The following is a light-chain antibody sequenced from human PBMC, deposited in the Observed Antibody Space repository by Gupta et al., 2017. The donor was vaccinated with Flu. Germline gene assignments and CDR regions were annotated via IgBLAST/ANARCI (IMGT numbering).Light chain of an antibody. CDR1: QSISRS. V-gene: IGKV1-5*03. CDR2: KAS. J-gene: IGKJ1*01. Sequence: DIQMSHPPSTLSASEGDRVTFTCRASQSISRSLAWYQQKPGKAPKLLISKASSLEGGVPSRFSGSGSETEFTLTISSLQPDDFATYYCQHYSRYPRTFGQGTKVEIK. CDR3: QHYSRYPRT.